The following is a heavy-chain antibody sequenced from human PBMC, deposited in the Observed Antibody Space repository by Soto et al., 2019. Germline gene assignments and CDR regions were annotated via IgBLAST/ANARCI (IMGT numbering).Heavy chain of an antibody. D-gene: IGHD5-18*01. Sequence: GGSLRLSCAASGFTVISNYMSWVRQAPGKGLEWVSVIYSGGSTYYADSVKGRFTISRDNSKNTLYLQMNSLRAEDTAVYYCARAGTAMDFYYGMDVWGQGTTVTVSS. CDR1: GFTVISNY. V-gene: IGHV3-53*01. J-gene: IGHJ6*02. CDR3: ARAGTAMDFYYGMDV. CDR2: IYSGGST.